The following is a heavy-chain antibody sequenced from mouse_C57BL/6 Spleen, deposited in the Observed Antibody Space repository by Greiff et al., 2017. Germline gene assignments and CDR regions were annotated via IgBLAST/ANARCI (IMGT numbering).Heavy chain of an antibody. J-gene: IGHJ1*03. CDR3: ARGGGVRYFDV. Sequence: QVQLQQSGAELVRPGTSVKVSCKASGYAFTNYLIEWVKQRPGQGLEWIGVINPGSGGTNYNEKFKGKATLTADKSSSTAYMQLSSLTSEDSAVYFCARGGGVRYFDVWGTGTTVTVSS. V-gene: IGHV1-54*01. CDR1: GYAFTNYL. CDR2: INPGSGGT.